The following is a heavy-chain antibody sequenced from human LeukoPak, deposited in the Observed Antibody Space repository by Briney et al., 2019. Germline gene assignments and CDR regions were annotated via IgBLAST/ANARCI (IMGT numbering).Heavy chain of an antibody. CDR1: GFTFSSYG. CDR2: IWYDGSNK. CDR3: AKEYCGGDCYLDY. V-gene: IGHV3-33*06. Sequence: GRSLRLSCAASGFTFSSYGMHWVRQAPGKGLEWVAVIWYDGSNKYYADSVKGRFTISRDNSKNTLYLRMNSLRAEDTAVYYCAKEYCGGDCYLDYWGQGTLVTVSS. D-gene: IGHD2-21*02. J-gene: IGHJ4*02.